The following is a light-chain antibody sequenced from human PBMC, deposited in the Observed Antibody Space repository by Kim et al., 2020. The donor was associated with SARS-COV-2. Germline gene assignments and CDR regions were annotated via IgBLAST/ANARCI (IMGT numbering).Light chain of an antibody. J-gene: IGLJ2*01. Sequence: VALGQTVRITCQGDSLRSYYATWYQQKPGQATIVVIYGKNNRPSGIPDRFSGSSSGNTASLTITGTQAGDEADYYCNSRDSNDNVVFGGGTQLTV. CDR1: SLRSYY. CDR3: NSRDSNDNVV. V-gene: IGLV3-19*01. CDR2: GKN.